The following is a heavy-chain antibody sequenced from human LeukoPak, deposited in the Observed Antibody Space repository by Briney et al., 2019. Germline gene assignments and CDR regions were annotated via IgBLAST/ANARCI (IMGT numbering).Heavy chain of an antibody. V-gene: IGHV1-2*02. CDR2: INPNSGGT. J-gene: IGHJ5*02. CDR1: GYTFTGYY. D-gene: IGHD2/OR15-2a*01. Sequence: ASVKVSCKASGYTFTGYYMHWVRQAPGQGLEWMGWINPNSGGTNYAQKFQGRDTMNRDTSTSADYMELSRLRSDDTAAYYCARAGIVIVHYEDWEWFDPWGQGTLVTVSS. CDR3: ARAGIVIVHYEDWEWFDP.